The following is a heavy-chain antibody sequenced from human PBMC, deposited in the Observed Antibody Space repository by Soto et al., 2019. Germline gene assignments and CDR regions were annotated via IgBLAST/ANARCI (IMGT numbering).Heavy chain of an antibody. J-gene: IGHJ6*02. CDR3: ARAKATGRPGGMDV. V-gene: IGHV4-59*01. D-gene: IGHD5-12*01. CDR2: IYYSGST. Sequence: SETLSLTCTVSGGSISSYYWSWIRQPPGKGLEWIGYIYYSGSTNYNPSLKSRVSISVDTSKNQFSLKLSSVTAADTAVYYCARAKATGRPGGMDVWGQGTTVTVSS. CDR1: GGSISSYY.